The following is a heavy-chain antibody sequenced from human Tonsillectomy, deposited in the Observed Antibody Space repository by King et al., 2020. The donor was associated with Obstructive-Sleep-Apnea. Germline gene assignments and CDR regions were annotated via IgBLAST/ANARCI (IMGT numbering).Heavy chain of an antibody. J-gene: IGHJ5*02. V-gene: IGHV5-51*01. D-gene: IGHD6-19*01. CDR2: IYPGDSDT. CDR1: GYSFTSYW. Sequence: QLVQSGAEVKKSGESLKISCKGSGYSFTSYWIGWVRQQPGKGLAWKGIIYPGDSDTRYSPAFQGQVTISADKSISTAYLQWSSLKASDTAMYYCARWGSAVAGDNWFDPWGRGTLVSVSS. CDR3: ARWGSAVAGDNWFDP.